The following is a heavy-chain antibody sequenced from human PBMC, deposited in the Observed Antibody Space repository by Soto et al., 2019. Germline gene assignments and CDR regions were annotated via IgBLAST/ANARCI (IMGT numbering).Heavy chain of an antibody. D-gene: IGHD6-19*01. CDR3: ARHYSGGPRNWFEP. CDR1: GGSINSSSYF. Sequence: QLQLQQSGPGLVKPSETLSLTCSVSGGSINSSSYFWGWVRQPPGKGLEWIGSIYYSGSTYYNPSLRSRGTLAVDTSKTQSSLKLRSVTAADTAMFYCARHYSGGPRNWFEPWGQGPLVTVSS. V-gene: IGHV4-39*01. CDR2: IYYSGST. J-gene: IGHJ5*02.